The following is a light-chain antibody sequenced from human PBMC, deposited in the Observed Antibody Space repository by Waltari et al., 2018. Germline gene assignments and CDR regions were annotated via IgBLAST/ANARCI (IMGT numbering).Light chain of an antibody. J-gene: IGKJ3*01. CDR3: QQYNNWPLFT. CDR1: QSVSSN. CDR2: GAS. V-gene: IGKV3-15*01. Sequence: EIVMTQSPATLSVSPGERATLSCRASQSVSSNFAWYQQKPGQAPRLLIYGASTRATGIPARVSGSGSGTEFTLTISSMQSEDFAVYYCQQYNNWPLFTFGPGTKVDIK.